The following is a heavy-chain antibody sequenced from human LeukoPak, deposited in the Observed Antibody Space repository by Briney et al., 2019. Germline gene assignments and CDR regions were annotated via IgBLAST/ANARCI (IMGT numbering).Heavy chain of an antibody. CDR2: IYHSGST. D-gene: IGHD3-10*01. CDR3: ARDVRDPMGYYYYYGMDV. Sequence: PSETLSLTCAVSGGSISSSNWWSWVRQPPGKGLEWIGEIYHSGSTNYNPSLKSRVTISVDKSKNQFSLKLSSVTAADTAVYYCARDVRDPMGYYYYYGMDVWGQGTTVTVSS. CDR1: GGSISSSNW. V-gene: IGHV4-4*02. J-gene: IGHJ6*02.